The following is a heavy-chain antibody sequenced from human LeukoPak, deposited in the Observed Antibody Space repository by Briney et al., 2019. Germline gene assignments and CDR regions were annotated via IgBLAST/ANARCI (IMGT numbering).Heavy chain of an antibody. D-gene: IGHD3-22*01. J-gene: IGHJ6*02. Sequence: SETLSLTCIVSGGFITSSDYYWGWFRQPPGKGLEWIGNVYYSGRTYYNPSLKSRVTISVDTSKNQFSLRVSSVTAADTAVYYCARIPYYDNSVVDVWGQGTTVTVSS. CDR3: ARIPYYDNSVVDV. CDR2: VYYSGRT. V-gene: IGHV4-39*07. CDR1: GGFITSSDYY.